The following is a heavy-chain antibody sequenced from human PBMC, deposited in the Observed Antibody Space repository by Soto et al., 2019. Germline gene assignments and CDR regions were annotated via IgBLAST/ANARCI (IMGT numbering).Heavy chain of an antibody. Sequence: EVQLLESGGGLVQPGGSLRLACAANGFTFRNHGMNWIRLAPGEGLEGVSTVRPAGSTFYADSVRGRFTISRDNSKSTVDLQMNGLGVDATAIYYCVRSWAYWGRGTVVTVSS. CDR1: GFTFRNHG. CDR3: VRSWAY. CDR2: VRPAGST. J-gene: IGHJ4*02. V-gene: IGHV3-23*01. D-gene: IGHD6-13*01.